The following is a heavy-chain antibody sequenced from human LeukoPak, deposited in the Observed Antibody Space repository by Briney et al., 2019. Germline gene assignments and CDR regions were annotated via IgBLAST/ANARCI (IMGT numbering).Heavy chain of an antibody. J-gene: IGHJ4*02. CDR1: GFTVSSNY. Sequence: PGGSLRLSCAASGFTVSSNYMSWVRQAPGKGLEWVSVIYSGGSTYYADSVKGRFTISRDNSKNTLYLQMNSLRAEDTAVYYCARDLPICSGGSCYTRPFDYWGQGTLVTVSS. D-gene: IGHD2-15*01. V-gene: IGHV3-53*01. CDR2: IYSGGST. CDR3: ARDLPICSGGSCYTRPFDY.